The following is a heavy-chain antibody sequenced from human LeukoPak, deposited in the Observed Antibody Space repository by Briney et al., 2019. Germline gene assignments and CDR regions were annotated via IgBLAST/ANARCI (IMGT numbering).Heavy chain of an antibody. CDR3: ARHWSPSSSWSLPNFDY. J-gene: IGHJ4*02. Sequence: GESLKISCKGSGYSFTSYWIGWVRQMPGKGLEWMGIIHPGDPDTRYSPSFQGQVIISADKSISTAYLQWSSLKASDTAMYYCARHWSPSSSWSLPNFDYWGQGTLVTVSS. CDR2: IHPGDPDT. CDR1: GYSFTSYW. V-gene: IGHV5-51*01. D-gene: IGHD6-13*01.